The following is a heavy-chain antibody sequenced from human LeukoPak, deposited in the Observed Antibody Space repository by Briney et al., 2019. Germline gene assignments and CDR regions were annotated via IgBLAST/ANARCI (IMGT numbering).Heavy chain of an antibody. J-gene: IGHJ4*02. CDR3: ARKEGYSSAWYWDN. CDR1: GFTFTDYA. D-gene: IGHD6-19*01. V-gene: IGHV3-23*01. CDR2: ISGSGGST. Sequence: GGSLRLSCAASGFTFTDYAMTWVRQAPGKGLEWVSSISGSGGSTYYADSVKGRFTISRDNSKNTLYLQMNTLTAEDTAVYYCARKEGYSSAWYWDNWGQGTLVTVSS.